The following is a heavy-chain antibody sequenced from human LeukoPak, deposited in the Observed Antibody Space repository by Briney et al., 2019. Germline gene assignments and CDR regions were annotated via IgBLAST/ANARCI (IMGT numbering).Heavy chain of an antibody. CDR1: GASTSAYY. J-gene: IGHJ3*01. Sequence: SETLSLTCTVAGASTSAYYWSWIRQPPGKGLEWIGYSYSGGNANYNPSLKSRLTISIDTSENQFSLRLTSVTAADTAVYFCAHSKRGGGYYINAFAVWGQGALVTISS. CDR2: SYSGGNA. CDR3: AHSKRGGGYYINAFAV. D-gene: IGHD1-26*01. V-gene: IGHV4-59*01.